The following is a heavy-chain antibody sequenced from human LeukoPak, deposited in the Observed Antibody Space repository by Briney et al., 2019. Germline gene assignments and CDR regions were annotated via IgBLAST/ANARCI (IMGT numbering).Heavy chain of an antibody. D-gene: IGHD3-16*01. Sequence: SETLSLTCTVSGGSISSSSYYWGWIRQPPGKGLEWIGSIYYSGITYYNPSLKSRVTISVDTSKNQFSLNLSSVTAADTAVYYCARGKGFGGSLYYFDYWGQGTLVTVSS. CDR3: ARGKGFGGSLYYFDY. J-gene: IGHJ4*02. CDR2: IYYSGIT. CDR1: GGSISSSSYY. V-gene: IGHV4-39*01.